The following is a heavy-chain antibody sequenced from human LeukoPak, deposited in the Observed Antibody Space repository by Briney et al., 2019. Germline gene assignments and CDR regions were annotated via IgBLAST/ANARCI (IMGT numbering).Heavy chain of an antibody. D-gene: IGHD3-16*02. CDR3: ARVKGSYDYVWGSYRLEAFDI. Sequence: SETLSLTCTVSGGSISSYYWSWIRQPPGKGLEWIGYIYYSGSTNYNPSLKSRVTISVDTSKNQFSLKLSSVTAADTAVYYCARVKGSYDYVWGSYRLEAFDIWGQGTMVTVSP. CDR1: GGSISSYY. J-gene: IGHJ3*02. CDR2: IYYSGST. V-gene: IGHV4-59*01.